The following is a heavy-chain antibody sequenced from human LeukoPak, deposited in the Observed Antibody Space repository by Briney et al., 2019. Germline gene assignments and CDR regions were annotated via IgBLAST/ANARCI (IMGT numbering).Heavy chain of an antibody. CDR3: AKGRGYSYGQFDY. J-gene: IGHJ4*02. D-gene: IGHD5-18*01. V-gene: IGHV3-30*18. CDR2: ISYDGNNK. Sequence: PGRSLRLSCAASGFTFSSYGMHWVRQAPGKGLEWVAVISYDGNNKYYADSVKGRFTISRDNSKNTLYLQMNSLRAEDTAVYYCAKGRGYSYGQFDYWGQGTLVTVSS. CDR1: GFTFSSYG.